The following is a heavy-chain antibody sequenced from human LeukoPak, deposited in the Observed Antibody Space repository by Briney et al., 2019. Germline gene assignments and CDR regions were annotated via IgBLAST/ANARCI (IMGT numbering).Heavy chain of an antibody. CDR2: ISWNSGSI. D-gene: IGHD2-21*01. Sequence: PGGSLRLSCAASGFTFDDYAMHWVRQAPGKGLEWVSGISWNSGSIGYADSVKGRFTISRDNAKNSLYLQMNSLRAEDTALYYCAKDITSGEKRYYYGMDVWGQGTTVTVSS. CDR3: AKDITSGEKRYYYGMDV. V-gene: IGHV3-9*01. J-gene: IGHJ6*02. CDR1: GFTFDDYA.